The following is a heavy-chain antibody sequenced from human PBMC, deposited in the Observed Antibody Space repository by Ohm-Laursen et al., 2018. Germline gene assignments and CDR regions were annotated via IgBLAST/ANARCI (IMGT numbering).Heavy chain of an antibody. V-gene: IGHV1-2*02. CDR3: ARADVYYDSSGYPRTYYYYYGMDV. CDR1: GGTFSRYV. Sequence: GASVKVSCKASGGTFSRYVISWVRQAPGQGLEWMGWVNPSGGGTNYAQKFQGRVTMTRDTSISTAYMELSRLRSDDTAVYYCARADVYYDSSGYPRTYYYYYGMDVWGQGTTVTVSS. J-gene: IGHJ6*02. CDR2: VNPSGGGT. D-gene: IGHD3-22*01.